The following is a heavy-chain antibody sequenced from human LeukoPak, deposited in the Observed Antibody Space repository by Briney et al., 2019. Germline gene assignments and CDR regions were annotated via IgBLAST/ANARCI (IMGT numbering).Heavy chain of an antibody. J-gene: IGHJ4*02. D-gene: IGHD3-22*01. CDR3: ARDYRSYDSSGYYFDY. CDR1: GFSVSSNY. Sequence: GGSLRLSCAVSGFSVSSNYMSWVRQAPGKGLERVSVIYSGGRTYYADSVKGRFTISRDNSKNTLYLQMNSLRAEETAVYYCARDYRSYDSSGYYFDYWGQGALVTVSS. V-gene: IGHV3-66*01. CDR2: IYSGGRT.